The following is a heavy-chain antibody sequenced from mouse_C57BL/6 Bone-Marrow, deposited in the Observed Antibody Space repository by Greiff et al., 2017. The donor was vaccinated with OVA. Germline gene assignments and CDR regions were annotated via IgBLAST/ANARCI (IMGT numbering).Heavy chain of an antibody. CDR2: IYPRSGNT. Sequence: QVQLQQSGAELARPGASVKLSCKASGYTFTSYGISWVKQRTGQGLEWIGEIYPRSGNTFYNEKFKGKATLTADKSSSTAYMELRSLTSEDSAVYFCARRTTVVGPFAYWGQGTLVTVSA. CDR3: ARRTTVVGPFAY. J-gene: IGHJ3*01. V-gene: IGHV1-81*01. D-gene: IGHD1-1*01. CDR1: GYTFTSYG.